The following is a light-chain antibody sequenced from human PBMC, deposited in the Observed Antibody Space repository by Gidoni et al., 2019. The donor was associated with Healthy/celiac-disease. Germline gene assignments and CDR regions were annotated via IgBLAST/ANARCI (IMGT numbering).Light chain of an antibody. CDR3: QQYNSYPGT. Sequence: DIQMTQSPSNLSASVGDRVTITCRASQSISSWLAWYQQKPGKDPKLLIYKASNLESGVPSRFSGSGSGTEFTLTISSLQPDDFATYYCQQYNSYPGTFGQGTKVEIK. J-gene: IGKJ1*01. V-gene: IGKV1-5*03. CDR2: KAS. CDR1: QSISSW.